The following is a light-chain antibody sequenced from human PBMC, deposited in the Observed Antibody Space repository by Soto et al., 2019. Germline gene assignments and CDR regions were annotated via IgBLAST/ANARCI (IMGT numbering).Light chain of an antibody. CDR3: QQYGSSPPFA. V-gene: IGKV3-20*01. CDR2: AAS. J-gene: IGKJ4*01. Sequence: LTQSPSSLSASVGDRVTITCRASQDISGYLAWYQQKPGQAPRLLIYAASSRATGVPDRFSGSGSGTDFTLTISRLEPEDFALYYCQQYGSSPPFAFGGGTKIEIK. CDR1: QDISGY.